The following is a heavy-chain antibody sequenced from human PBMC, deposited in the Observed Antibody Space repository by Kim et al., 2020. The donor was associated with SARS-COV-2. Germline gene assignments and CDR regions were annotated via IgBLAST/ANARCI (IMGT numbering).Heavy chain of an antibody. V-gene: IGHV4-4*02. Sequence: SLKSRVTMSGDKSKNQFSRKLSSVTAADTAVYYCARGPYYYGSGSYRFDYWGQGTLVTVSS. D-gene: IGHD3-10*01. J-gene: IGHJ4*02. CDR3: ARGPYYYGSGSYRFDY.